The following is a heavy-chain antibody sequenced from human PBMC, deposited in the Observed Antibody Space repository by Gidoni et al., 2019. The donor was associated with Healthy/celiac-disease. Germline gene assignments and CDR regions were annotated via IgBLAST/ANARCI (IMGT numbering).Heavy chain of an antibody. CDR3: ARHKVTVRDPYYMDV. CDR1: GGSISSSSYY. D-gene: IGHD3-10*01. Sequence: QLQLQESGPGLVKPSETLSLTCTVSGGSISSSSYYWGWIRQPPGKGLEWIGSIYYSGSTYYNPSLKSRVTISVDTSKNQFSLKLSSVTAADTAVYYCARHKVTVRDPYYMDVWGKGTTVTVSS. V-gene: IGHV4-39*01. J-gene: IGHJ6*03. CDR2: IYYSGST.